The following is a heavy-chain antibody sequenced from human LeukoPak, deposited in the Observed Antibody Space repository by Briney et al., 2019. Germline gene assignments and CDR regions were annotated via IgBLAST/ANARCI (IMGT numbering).Heavy chain of an antibody. CDR3: VRGRYSYGYNDF. CDR2: INSSGGST. CDR1: GYTFTSYY. D-gene: IGHD5-18*01. V-gene: IGHV1-46*01. J-gene: IGHJ4*02. Sequence: GASVKVSCKASGYTFTSYYMHWVRQAPGQGLEWMGIINSSGGSTSYAQKFQGRVTMTRDTSISTAYMELTSLRSEDTAVYYCVRGRYSYGYNDFWGQGTLVTVSS.